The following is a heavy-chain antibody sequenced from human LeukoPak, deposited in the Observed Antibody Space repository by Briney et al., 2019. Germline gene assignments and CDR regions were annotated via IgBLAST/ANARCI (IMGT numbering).Heavy chain of an antibody. J-gene: IGHJ4*02. D-gene: IGHD4-11*01. CDR2: ISYDGSNK. V-gene: IGHV3-30*01. CDR1: GFTFSGYA. CDR3: ARALYSNYYFDY. Sequence: GGSLRLSCAASGFTFSGYAMHWVRQAPGKGLEWVAVISYDGSNKYYADSVKGRFTISRDNSKNTLYLQMNSLRAEDTAVYYCARALYSNYYFDYWGQGTLVTVSS.